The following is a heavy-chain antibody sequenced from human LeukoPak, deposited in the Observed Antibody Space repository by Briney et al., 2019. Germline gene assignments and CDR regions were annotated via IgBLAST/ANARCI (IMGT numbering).Heavy chain of an antibody. D-gene: IGHD3-10*01. Sequence: PGGSLRLSCAASGFTFSSYSMNWVRQAPGKGLEWVSSISSSSSYIYYADSVKGRFTISRDNAKNSLYLQMNSLRAEDTAVYYCARAPYYGSGSYYIPDAFDIWGQGTMVTVSS. J-gene: IGHJ3*02. V-gene: IGHV3-21*01. CDR2: ISSSSSYI. CDR3: ARAPYYGSGSYYIPDAFDI. CDR1: GFTFSSYS.